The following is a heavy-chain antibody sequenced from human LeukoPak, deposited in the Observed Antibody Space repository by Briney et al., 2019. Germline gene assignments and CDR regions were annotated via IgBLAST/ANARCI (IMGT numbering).Heavy chain of an antibody. Sequence: SETLSLTCAVSGYSISSGYYWGWIRQPPGKGLEWIGSIYHSGSTYYNPSLKSRVTISVDTSKNQFSLKLSSVTAADTAVYYCASQSSRDQICDFWRGYYTRWFEPWGQGPLVTVYS. D-gene: IGHD3-3*01. CDR3: ASQSSRDQICDFWRGYYTRWFEP. CDR2: IYHSGST. J-gene: IGHJ5*02. V-gene: IGHV4-38-2*01. CDR1: GYSISSGYY.